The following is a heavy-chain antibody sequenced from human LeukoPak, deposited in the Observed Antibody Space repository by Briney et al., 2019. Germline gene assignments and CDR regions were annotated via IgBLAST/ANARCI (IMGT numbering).Heavy chain of an antibody. CDR3: ASFPITGTTDY. D-gene: IGHD1-7*01. V-gene: IGHV3-48*04. J-gene: IGHJ4*02. CDR2: ITSSSSAI. CDR1: GFTFSSYG. Sequence: GGSLRLSCAASGFTFSSYGMHWVRQAPGKGLEWVSYITSSSSAIYYADSVKGRFTISRDNAKNSLYLQMNSLRAEDTAVYYCASFPITGTTDYWGQGTLVTVSS.